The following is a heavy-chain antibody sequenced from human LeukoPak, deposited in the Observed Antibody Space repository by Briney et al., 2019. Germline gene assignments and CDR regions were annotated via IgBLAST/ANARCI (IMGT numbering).Heavy chain of an antibody. Sequence: GRSLRLSCAASGFTFSSYAMHWVRQAPGKGLEWVAVISYDGSNKYYADSVKGRFTISRDNSKSTLILQMNSLRVEDTALYYCTKRVKYGGTWDHFADWGQGTLVTVSS. V-gene: IGHV3-30*04. CDR3: TKRVKYGGTWDHFAD. J-gene: IGHJ4*02. D-gene: IGHD1-26*01. CDR2: ISYDGSNK. CDR1: GFTFSSYA.